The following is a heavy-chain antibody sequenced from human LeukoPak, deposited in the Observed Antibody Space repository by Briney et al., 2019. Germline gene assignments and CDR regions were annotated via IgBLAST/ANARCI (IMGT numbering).Heavy chain of an antibody. CDR1: GFTFSTYW. Sequence: PGGSLRLSCAASGFTFSTYWMIWVRQAPGKGLEWVANIKEDGSEKYYVDSVKGRFTTSRDNDKNSLYLQINSLRVEDTAVYYCARAPYGENYWGQGTLVTVSS. V-gene: IGHV3-7*01. CDR3: ARAPYGENY. J-gene: IGHJ4*02. D-gene: IGHD4-17*01. CDR2: IKEDGSEK.